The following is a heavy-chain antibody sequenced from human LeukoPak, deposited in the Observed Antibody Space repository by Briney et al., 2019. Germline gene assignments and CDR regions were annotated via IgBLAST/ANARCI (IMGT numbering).Heavy chain of an antibody. CDR3: ARVRGPTLKTCYMDV. V-gene: IGHV3-48*04. CDR2: ISDRSSTI. CDR1: GFTFTEYS. Sequence: PGGSLRLSCAASGFTFTEYSIIWVRQAPGKGLEWVSFISDISDRSSTIHYADSVKGQFTISRDNAERSVYLQMNSLRADDTAVYYCARVRGPTLKTCYMDVWGTGTTVTVSS. J-gene: IGHJ6*03. D-gene: IGHD3-10*01.